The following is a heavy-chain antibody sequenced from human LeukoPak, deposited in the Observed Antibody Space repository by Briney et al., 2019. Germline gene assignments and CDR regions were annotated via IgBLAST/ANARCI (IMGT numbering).Heavy chain of an antibody. CDR1: GYTFTSYD. J-gene: IGHJ4*02. Sequence: ASVKVSCKASGYTFTSYDINWVRQAPGQGLEWMGWISAYNGNTNYAQKLQGRVTMTTDTSTSTAYMELRSLRSDDTAVYYCARMSFSIVVVPAAMYGFFDYWGQGTLVTVSS. D-gene: IGHD2-2*01. CDR2: ISAYNGNT. V-gene: IGHV1-18*01. CDR3: ARMSFSIVVVPAAMYGFFDY.